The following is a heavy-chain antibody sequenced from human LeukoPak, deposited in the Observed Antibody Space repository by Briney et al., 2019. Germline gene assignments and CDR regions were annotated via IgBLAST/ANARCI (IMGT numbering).Heavy chain of an antibody. J-gene: IGHJ6*02. Sequence: GGSLRLLRAASGFTYSTYVMTWVRQAPGKGLEGVLAIGGSGSRTYYADSVKGRFTNSRDNSKNTLYVQMNSLRGEGTVVYYCAKGGREGYGTGCMDVGGQGTTDTVSS. CDR2: IGGSGSRT. D-gene: IGHD3-10*01. CDR1: GFTYSTYV. CDR3: AKGGREGYGTGCMDV. V-gene: IGHV3-23*01.